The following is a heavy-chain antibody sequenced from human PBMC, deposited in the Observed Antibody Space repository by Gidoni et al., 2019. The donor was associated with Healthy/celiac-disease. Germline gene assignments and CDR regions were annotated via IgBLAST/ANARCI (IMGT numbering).Heavy chain of an antibody. J-gene: IGHJ4*02. Sequence: QMQLVQSGPEVKKPGTSVKVSCKASGFTFTSSAMQWVRQARGQRLEWIGWIVVGSGNTNHAQKFQERGTITRDISTSTAYMELSSLRSEDTAVYSWAAYLDYGHFYYWGQGTLVTVSS. V-gene: IGHV1-58*02. CDR3: AAYLDYGHFYY. CDR2: IVVGSGNT. D-gene: IGHD4-17*01. CDR1: GFTFTSSA.